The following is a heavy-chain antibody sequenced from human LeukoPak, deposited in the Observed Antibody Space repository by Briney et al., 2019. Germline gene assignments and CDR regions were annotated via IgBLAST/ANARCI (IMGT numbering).Heavy chain of an antibody. CDR3: ARGANVVVVAATCDAFDI. V-gene: IGHV1-46*03. J-gene: IGHJ3*02. Sequence: ASXKVSCKASGYTFTSYYMHWVRQAPGQGLEWRGIMNPSGGSTSYAQKFQGRVTMTRDTSTSTVYMELSSLRSDDTAVYYCARGANVVVVAATCDAFDIWGQGTMVTVSS. D-gene: IGHD2-15*01. CDR1: GYTFTSYY. CDR2: MNPSGGST.